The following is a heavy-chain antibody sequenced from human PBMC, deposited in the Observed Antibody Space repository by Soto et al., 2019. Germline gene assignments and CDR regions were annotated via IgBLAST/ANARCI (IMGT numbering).Heavy chain of an antibody. J-gene: IGHJ4*02. D-gene: IGHD5-18*01. CDR3: ARDSPDVDTAMVPTY. CDR1: GGTFSSYA. V-gene: IGHV1-69*06. CDR2: IIPIFGTA. Sequence: SSVKFSCKASGGTFSSYAISWVRQAPGQGLEWMGGIIPIFGTANYAQKFQGRVTITADKSTSTAYMELSSLRSEDTAVYYCARDSPDVDTAMVPTYWGQGTLVTVSS.